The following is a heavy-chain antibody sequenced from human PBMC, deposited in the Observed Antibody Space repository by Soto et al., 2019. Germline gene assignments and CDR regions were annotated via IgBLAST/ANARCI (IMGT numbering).Heavy chain of an antibody. V-gene: IGHV3-7*05. Sequence: VQLVESGGGLVQPGGSLRLSCTASGFALSAYWMSWVRQTPGKRLEWVADIRQDGGEKYYVDSVRGRFTISRDNAKNSLYLQTSSVRADDTAVYYCARMSIGSYSFELWGQGTQVTVSS. CDR3: ARMSIGSYSFEL. CDR1: GFALSAYW. D-gene: IGHD3-10*01. J-gene: IGHJ4*02. CDR2: IRQDGGEK.